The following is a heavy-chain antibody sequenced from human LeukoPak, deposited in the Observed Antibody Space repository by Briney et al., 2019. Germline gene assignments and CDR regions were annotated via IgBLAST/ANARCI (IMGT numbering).Heavy chain of an antibody. J-gene: IGHJ1*01. V-gene: IGHV1-46*01. CDR2: INPSGGTT. CDR1: GYTFTTYY. CDR3: ARAGVYRDHLVS. D-gene: IGHD2-8*01. Sequence: GASVTVSCKASGYTFTTYYMHWVRQAPGQGPEWMGIINPSGGTTSYTQNFQGRVTMTRDTSTSTVYMELSSLTSEDTAVYYCARAGVYRDHLVSWGQGTLVTVAS.